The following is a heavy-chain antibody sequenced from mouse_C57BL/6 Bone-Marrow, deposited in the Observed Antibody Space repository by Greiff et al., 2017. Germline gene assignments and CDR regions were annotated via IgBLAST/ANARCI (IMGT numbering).Heavy chain of an antibody. CDR2: IDPETGGT. D-gene: IGHD1-1*01. J-gene: IGHJ3*01. CDR1: GYTFTDYE. V-gene: IGHV1-15*01. CDR3: TRCEDYGSSYWFAY. Sequence: QVQLQQSGAELVRPGASVTLSCKASGYTFTDYEMHWVKQTPVHGLEWIGAIDPETGGTAYNQKFKGKAILTADKSSSTAYMELRSLTSEDSAVYYCTRCEDYGSSYWFAYWGQGTLVTVSA.